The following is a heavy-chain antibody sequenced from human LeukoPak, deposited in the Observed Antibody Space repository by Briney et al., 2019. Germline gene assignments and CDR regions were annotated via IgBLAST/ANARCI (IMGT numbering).Heavy chain of an antibody. Sequence: KPSETLSLTCTVSGGSITTYYWNWIRQPPGKGLEWIGSISYSGGTDYNSSLKSRVTISSDTSKNHISLKLTSVTAADTAVYYCARDRRDGYNFRWFDPWGQGTLVTVSS. CDR3: ARDRRDGYNFRWFDP. J-gene: IGHJ5*02. V-gene: IGHV4-59*01. CDR2: ISYSGGT. D-gene: IGHD5-24*01. CDR1: GGSITTYY.